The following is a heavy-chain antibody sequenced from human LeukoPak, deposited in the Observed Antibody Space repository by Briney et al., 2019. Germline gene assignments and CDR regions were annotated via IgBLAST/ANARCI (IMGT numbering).Heavy chain of an antibody. CDR1: GGSISSYY. V-gene: IGHV4-59*01. D-gene: IGHD2-2*01. CDR3: ARDSGSSTSLWWFDP. Sequence: PSETLSLTCTVSGGSISSYYWSWIRQPPGKGLEWIGYIYYSGSTNYNPSLKSRVTMSVDTSKNQFSLKLRSVTAADTAVYYCARDSGSSTSLWWFDPWGQGILVTVSS. CDR2: IYYSGST. J-gene: IGHJ5*02.